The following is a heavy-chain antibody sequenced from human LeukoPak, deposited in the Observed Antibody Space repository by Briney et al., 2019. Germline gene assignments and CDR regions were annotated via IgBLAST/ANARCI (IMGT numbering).Heavy chain of an antibody. D-gene: IGHD5-12*01. CDR2: INHSGST. CDR1: GGSFSGYY. Sequence: PSETLSLTCAVYGGSFSGYYWSWIRQPPGKGLEWIGEINHSGSTYYNPSLKSRVTISVDTSKNQFSLKLSSVTAADTAVYYCARAYHWRYSGYDGNYYFDYWGQGTLVTVSS. J-gene: IGHJ4*02. V-gene: IGHV4-34*01. CDR3: ARAYHWRYSGYDGNYYFDY.